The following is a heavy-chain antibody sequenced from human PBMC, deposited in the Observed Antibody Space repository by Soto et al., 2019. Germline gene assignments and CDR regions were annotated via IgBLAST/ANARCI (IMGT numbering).Heavy chain of an antibody. D-gene: IGHD3-3*01. CDR1: GGTFSSYA. J-gene: IGHJ6*02. V-gene: IGHV1-69*13. CDR2: IIPIFGTA. Sequence: SVKVSCKASGGTFSSYAISWVRQAPGQGLEWMGGIIPIFGTANYAQKFQGRVTITADESTSTAYMELSSLRSEDTAVYYCARTFTIFGVVTTAPYYYYGMDVWGQGTTVTVSS. CDR3: ARTFTIFGVVTTAPYYYYGMDV.